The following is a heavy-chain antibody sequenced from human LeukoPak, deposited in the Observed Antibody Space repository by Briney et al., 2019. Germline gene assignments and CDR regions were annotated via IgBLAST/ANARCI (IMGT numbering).Heavy chain of an antibody. CDR1: GYTFTSYG. V-gene: IGHV1-2*06. J-gene: IGHJ5*02. D-gene: IGHD2-2*01. CDR3: ARQRKYCSSTSCNNWFDP. Sequence: ASVKVSCKASGYTFTSYGISWVRQAPGQGLEWMGRINPNSGGTNYAQKFQGRVTMTRDTSISTAYMELSRLRSDDTAVYYCARQRKYCSSTSCNNWFDPWGQGTLVTVSS. CDR2: INPNSGGT.